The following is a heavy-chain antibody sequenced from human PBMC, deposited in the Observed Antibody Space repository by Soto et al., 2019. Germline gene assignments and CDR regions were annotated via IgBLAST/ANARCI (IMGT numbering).Heavy chain of an antibody. CDR2: IKQDGSEK. Sequence: EVQLVESGGGLVQPGGSLRLSCAASGFTFSSYWMNWVRQAPGKGLEWVANIKQDGSEKYYVDSVKGRFTISRDNTENSLYLQMNSLRGEDTAVYYCGRVHLQVVIPDYWGQGALVAVSS. V-gene: IGHV3-7*01. D-gene: IGHD6-13*01. CDR1: GFTFSSYW. CDR3: GRVHLQVVIPDY. J-gene: IGHJ4*02.